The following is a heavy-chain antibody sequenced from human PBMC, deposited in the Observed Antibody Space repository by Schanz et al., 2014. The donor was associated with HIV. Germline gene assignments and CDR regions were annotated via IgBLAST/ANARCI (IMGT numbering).Heavy chain of an antibody. J-gene: IGHJ5*02. Sequence: QVQLVQSGAEVKKPGSSVKVACKASGGTSSIYAISWVRQAPGQGLEWMGGITPLSGTPFYAQKFQGRVAMTRDTSTSTVYMELSSLRSEDTAIYYCARDLGGDFWSSQGGLDPWGQGTLVTVSS. CDR1: GGTSSIYA. CDR3: ARDLGGDFWSSQGGLDP. CDR2: ITPLSGTP. V-gene: IGHV1-69*06. D-gene: IGHD3-3*01.